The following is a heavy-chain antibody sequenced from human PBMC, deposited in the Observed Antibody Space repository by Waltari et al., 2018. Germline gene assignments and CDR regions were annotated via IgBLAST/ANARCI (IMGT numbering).Heavy chain of an antibody. CDR1: GYSISSGYY. J-gene: IGHJ4*02. CDR3: ARQSAARPLDY. Sequence: QVQLQESGPGLVKPSETLSLTCAVSGYSISSGYYWGWIRQPPGKGLEWIGSIYHSGSTYYNPSRKSRVTISVDTSKNQFSLKLSSVTAADTAVYYCARQSAARPLDYWGQGTLVTVSS. D-gene: IGHD6-6*01. V-gene: IGHV4-38-2*01. CDR2: IYHSGST.